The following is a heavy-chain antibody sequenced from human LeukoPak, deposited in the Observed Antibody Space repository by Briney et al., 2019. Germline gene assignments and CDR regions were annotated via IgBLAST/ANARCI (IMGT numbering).Heavy chain of an antibody. V-gene: IGHV1-69*13. CDR2: IIPIFGTA. Sequence: SVKVSCKASGGTFSSYAISWVRQAPGQGLEWMGGIIPIFGTANYAQKFQGRVTITADESTSTAYMELRSLRSDDTAVYYCARDAPATYCSSTSCSPDYYYYYMDVWGKGTTVTVSS. CDR3: ARDAPATYCSSTSCSPDYYYYYMDV. D-gene: IGHD2-2*01. CDR1: GGTFSSYA. J-gene: IGHJ6*03.